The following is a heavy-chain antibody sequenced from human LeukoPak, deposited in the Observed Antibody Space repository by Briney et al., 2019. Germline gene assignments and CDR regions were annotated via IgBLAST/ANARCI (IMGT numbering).Heavy chain of an antibody. CDR3: ARVRDYYDSSGYSYYFDY. D-gene: IGHD3-22*01. V-gene: IGHV4-61*01. Sequence: SETLSLTCDVSGDSGASSGSYWSGWFRQPPGKGLEWIGYVHSSGSTKYNSSLGSRVTISMDTSRNQFSLKLSSVTAADTAVYYCARVRDYYDSSGYSYYFDYWGQGTLVTVSS. CDR1: GDSGASSGSYW. CDR2: VHSSGST. J-gene: IGHJ4*02.